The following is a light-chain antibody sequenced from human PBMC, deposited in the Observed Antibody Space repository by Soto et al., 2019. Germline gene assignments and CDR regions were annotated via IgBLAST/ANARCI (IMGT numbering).Light chain of an antibody. CDR2: GAS. J-gene: IGKJ1*01. CDR1: QSVRDN. Sequence: EIVMTQSPATLSESPGERATLSCRASQSVRDNLAWYQQKPGQAPRLLIYGASTRATGIPARFSGSGSVTEFTLTISSLQSEDFAVYYCQHYHNWPPWTFGQGTKVEVK. CDR3: QHYHNWPPWT. V-gene: IGKV3-15*01.